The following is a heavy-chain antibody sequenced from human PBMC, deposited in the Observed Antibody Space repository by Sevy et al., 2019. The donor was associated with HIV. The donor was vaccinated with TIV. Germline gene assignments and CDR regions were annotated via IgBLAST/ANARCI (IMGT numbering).Heavy chain of an antibody. Sequence: GGSLRLSCSASGFIFSRYTMNWVRQAPGKGLEWVSSITSPSGYTYYADSMKGRFTISRDNAKNSLDLQMNSLTADDTAVYYCARGPLWECFDYWGQGTLVTVSS. CDR1: GFIFSRYT. V-gene: IGHV3-21*01. CDR2: ITSPSGYT. D-gene: IGHD3-10*01. CDR3: ARGPLWECFDY. J-gene: IGHJ4*02.